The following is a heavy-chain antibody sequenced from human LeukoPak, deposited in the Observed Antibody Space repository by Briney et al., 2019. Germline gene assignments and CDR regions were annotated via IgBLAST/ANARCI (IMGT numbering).Heavy chain of an antibody. CDR1: GGTFSSYA. Sequence: SVKVSCKASGGTFSSYAISWVRQAPGQGLEWMGGIIPIFGTANYAQKFQGRVTITADKSTSTAYMELSSLRSEDTAVYYCARDPGFSGYYFDYWGQGTLVTVSS. CDR2: IIPIFGTA. V-gene: IGHV1-69*06. J-gene: IGHJ4*02. CDR3: ARDPGFSGYYFDY. D-gene: IGHD5-12*01.